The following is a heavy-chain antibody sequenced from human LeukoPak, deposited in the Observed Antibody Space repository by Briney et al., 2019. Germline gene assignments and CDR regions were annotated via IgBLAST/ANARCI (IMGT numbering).Heavy chain of an antibody. J-gene: IGHJ6*02. Sequence: SETLSLTCTVSGGSINSYYWSWIRQSAEKGLEWVGHIYTSGRTNYNPSLKSRVTMSVDTSKNQFSLKLSFVTAADTAVYYCARRAANYYGMDVWGQGTTVTVSS. V-gene: IGHV4-4*07. CDR1: GGSINSYY. D-gene: IGHD6-13*01. CDR2: IYTSGRT. CDR3: ARRAANYYGMDV.